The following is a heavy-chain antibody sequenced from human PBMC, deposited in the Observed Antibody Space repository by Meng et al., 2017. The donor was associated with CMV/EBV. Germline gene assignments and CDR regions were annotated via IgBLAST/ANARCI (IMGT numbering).Heavy chain of an antibody. CDR1: GYSFTSYW. D-gene: IGHD3-3*01. V-gene: IGHV5-51*01. Sequence: GESLKISCKGSGYSFTSYWIGWVRQMPGKGLEWMGIIHPGDSDTRYSPSFQGQVTISADKSISTAYLQWSSLKASDTAMYYCARAGRSYYDFWSGYSNLFDPWGQGTLVTVSS. CDR3: ARAGRSYYDFWSGYSNLFDP. J-gene: IGHJ5*02. CDR2: IHPGDSDT.